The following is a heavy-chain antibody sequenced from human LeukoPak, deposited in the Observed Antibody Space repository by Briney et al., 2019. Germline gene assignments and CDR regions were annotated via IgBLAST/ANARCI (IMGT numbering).Heavy chain of an antibody. CDR1: GGTFSSYA. J-gene: IGHJ6*02. Sequence: GGSVKVSCKASGGTFSSYAISWVRQAPGQGLEWMGGIIPIFGTANYAQKFQGRVTITADESTSTAYMELSSLRSEDTAVYYCANKEDIVATIYGYYYGMDVWGQGTTVTVSS. V-gene: IGHV1-69*01. D-gene: IGHD5-12*01. CDR3: ANKEDIVATIYGYYYGMDV. CDR2: IIPIFGTA.